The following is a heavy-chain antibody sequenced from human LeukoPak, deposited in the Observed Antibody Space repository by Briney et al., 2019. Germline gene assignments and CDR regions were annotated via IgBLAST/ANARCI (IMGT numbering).Heavy chain of an antibody. J-gene: IGHJ5*02. Sequence: SVKVSRKASGGTFSSYAISWVRQAPGQGLEWMGGIIPIFGTANYAQKFQGRVTITADESTSTAYMELSSLRSEDTAVYYCARGHARSYSGDWFDPWGQGTLVTVSS. V-gene: IGHV1-69*01. D-gene: IGHD1-26*01. CDR1: GGTFSSYA. CDR3: ARGHARSYSGDWFDP. CDR2: IIPIFGTA.